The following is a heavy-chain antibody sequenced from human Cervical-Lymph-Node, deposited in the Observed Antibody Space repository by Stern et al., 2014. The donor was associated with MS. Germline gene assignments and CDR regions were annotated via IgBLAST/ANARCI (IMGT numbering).Heavy chain of an antibody. J-gene: IGHJ4*02. CDR1: GDSISRNNW. V-gene: IGHV4-4*02. CDR2: TSHSVTT. D-gene: IGHD6-19*01. Sequence: VQLVESGPGLVKSSWTLSLTCAVSGDSISRNNWWSLVRQPPGEGLEWIGVTSHSVTTNYNTSPKSRVTISVDKSKSQFSMKLSSVTAADTAMYYCARDRPEAVAGEYYFDSWGQGTLVTVSS. CDR3: ARDRPEAVAGEYYFDS.